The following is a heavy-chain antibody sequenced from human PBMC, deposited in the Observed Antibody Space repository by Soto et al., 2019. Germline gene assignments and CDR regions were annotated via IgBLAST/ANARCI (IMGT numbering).Heavy chain of an antibody. D-gene: IGHD3-3*01. CDR1: GGTFSSYA. CDR3: ASQYYDFWSGYYSGPVYYYGMDV. J-gene: IGHJ6*02. Sequence: SVKVSCKASGGTFSSYAISWVRQAPGQGLELMGGIIPIFGTANYAQKFQGRVTITADKSTSTAYMELSSLRSEDTAVYYCASQYYDFWSGYYSGPVYYYGMDVWGQGTTVTVYS. CDR2: IIPIFGTA. V-gene: IGHV1-69*06.